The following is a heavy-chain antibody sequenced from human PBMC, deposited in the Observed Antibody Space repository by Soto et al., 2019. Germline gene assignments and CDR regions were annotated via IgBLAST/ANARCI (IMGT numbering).Heavy chain of an antibody. CDR2: INAGNGNT. CDR1: GYTFTSYA. CDR3: ARDPNNGGYYLYGMDV. D-gene: IGHD1-1*01. Sequence: ASVKVSCKASGYTFTSYAMHWVRQAPGQRLEWMGWINAGNGNTKYSQKFQGRVTITRDTSASTAYMELSSLRADDTAVYYCARDPNNGGYYLYGMDVWGQGTTVTVSS. J-gene: IGHJ6*02. V-gene: IGHV1-3*01.